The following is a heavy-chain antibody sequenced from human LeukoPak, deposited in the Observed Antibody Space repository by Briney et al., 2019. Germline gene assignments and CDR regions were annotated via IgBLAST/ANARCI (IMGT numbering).Heavy chain of an antibody. CDR2: IYTSGST. J-gene: IGHJ4*02. CDR1: GGSISSYY. Sequence: SETLSLTCTVSGGSISSYYWSWIRQPAGKGLKGIGRIYTSGSTNYNPSLKSRVTMSVDTSKNQFSLKLSSVTAADTAVYYCARDTDSSGYYYPFAYWGQGTLVTVSS. CDR3: ARDTDSSGYYYPFAY. D-gene: IGHD3-22*01. V-gene: IGHV4-4*07.